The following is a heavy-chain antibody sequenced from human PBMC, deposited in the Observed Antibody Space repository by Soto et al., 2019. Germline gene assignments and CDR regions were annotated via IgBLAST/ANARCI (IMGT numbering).Heavy chain of an antibody. CDR1: GGTFGSHG. Sequence: SVKVSCKASGGTFGSHGIAWVRQAPGQGLEWMGGFIAMLGTPTYAKKVQGRATITADESLTSSYLELRGLRSEDTAVYFCARGAMANFDYWGQGTVVTVSS. D-gene: IGHD5-18*01. V-gene: IGHV1-69*13. J-gene: IGHJ4*02. CDR2: FIAMLGTP. CDR3: ARGAMANFDY.